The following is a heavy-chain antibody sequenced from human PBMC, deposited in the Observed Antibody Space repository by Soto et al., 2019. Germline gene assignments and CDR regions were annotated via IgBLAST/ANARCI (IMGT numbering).Heavy chain of an antibody. CDR2: IKTEPDDGTI. D-gene: IGHD1-1*01. J-gene: IGHJ4*02. Sequence: GSLRLSCAASGLIFSDVWMTWVRQAPGKGLEWAGRIKTEPDDGTIDYAAPVRGRFTISRDDSKNTLYLQMTSLTPDDTGVYYCTTSNLGVDFWGPGTLVTVSS. V-gene: IGHV3-15*01. CDR1: GLIFSDVW. CDR3: TTSNLGVDF.